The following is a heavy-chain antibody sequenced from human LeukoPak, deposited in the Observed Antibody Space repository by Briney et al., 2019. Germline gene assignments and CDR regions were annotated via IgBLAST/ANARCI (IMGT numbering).Heavy chain of an antibody. CDR1: GGSIGSYY. V-gene: IGHV4-59*01. D-gene: IGHD1-26*01. CDR2: IYYSGST. Sequence: KTSETLSLTCTVSGGSIGSYYWSWIRQPPGKGLEWIGYIYYSGSTNYNPSLKSRVTISVDTSKNQFSLKLSSVTAADTAFYYCAAGRGSYDGIWFDPWGQGTLVTVSS. J-gene: IGHJ5*02. CDR3: AAGRGSYDGIWFDP.